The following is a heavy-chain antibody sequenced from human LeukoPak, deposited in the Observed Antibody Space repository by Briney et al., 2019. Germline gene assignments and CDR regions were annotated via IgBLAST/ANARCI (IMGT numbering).Heavy chain of an antibody. V-gene: IGHV3-48*01. CDR2: ISSSSSTI. CDR1: GFTFSSYS. D-gene: IGHD4-17*01. J-gene: IGHJ3*02. CDR3: ARDPVVLDPDYGATLGAFDI. Sequence: KPGGSLRLSCAASGFTFSSYSMNWVRQAPGKGLGWVSYISSSSSTIYYADSVKGRFTISRDNAKNSLYLQMNSLRAEDTAVYYCARDPVVLDPDYGATLGAFDIWGQGTMVTVSS.